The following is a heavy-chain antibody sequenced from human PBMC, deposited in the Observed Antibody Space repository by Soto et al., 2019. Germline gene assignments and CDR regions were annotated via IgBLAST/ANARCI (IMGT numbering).Heavy chain of an antibody. D-gene: IGHD1-1*01. V-gene: IGHV4-30-4*01. CDR3: ARHYNLPDY. CDR1: GDSISSGDYY. CDR2: IYYTGIT. Sequence: QVQLQESDPGLVKPSQTLSLTCTVSGDSISSGDYYWSWIRQPPGKGLEWIGYIYYTGITKYNPSLKSRLTISVDTSKNQFSLKVTSVTAADTAIYYCARHYNLPDYWGQGTLVTVSS. J-gene: IGHJ4*02.